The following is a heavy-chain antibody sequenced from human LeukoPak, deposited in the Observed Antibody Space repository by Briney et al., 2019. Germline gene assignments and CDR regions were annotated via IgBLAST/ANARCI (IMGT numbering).Heavy chain of an antibody. CDR1: GGSMCSSSYY. Sequence: SETLSLTCTVSGGSMCSSSYYWGWIRQPPGKGLEWIGSIYYSGSTYYNPSLKSRVTISVDTSKNQFSLKLSSVTAADTAVYYCARDVDMARITVYFDYWGQGTLVTVSS. J-gene: IGHJ4*02. CDR3: ARDVDMARITVYFDY. V-gene: IGHV4-39*07. D-gene: IGHD5-24*01. CDR2: IYYSGST.